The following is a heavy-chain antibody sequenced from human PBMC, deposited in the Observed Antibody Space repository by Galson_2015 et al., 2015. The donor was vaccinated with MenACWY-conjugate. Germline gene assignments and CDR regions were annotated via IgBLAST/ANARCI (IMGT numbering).Heavy chain of an antibody. CDR1: GFTFSSYA. Sequence: SLRLSCAASGFTFSSYAMSWVRQAPGKGLEWVSAISGSGGSTYYADSVKGRFTISRDNSKNTLYLQMNSLRAKNTAVYYRAKDPDYYDSSGYSSHDAFDIWGQGTMVTVSS. D-gene: IGHD3-22*01. CDR3: AKDPDYYDSSGYSSHDAFDI. CDR2: ISGSGGST. V-gene: IGHV3-23*01. J-gene: IGHJ3*02.